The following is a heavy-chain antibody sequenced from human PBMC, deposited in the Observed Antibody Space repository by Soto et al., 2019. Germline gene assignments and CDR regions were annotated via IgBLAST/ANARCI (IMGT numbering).Heavy chain of an antibody. V-gene: IGHV3-30*18. Sequence: GGSLRLPCAASGFTFSTYGTQWVRQAPGKGLEGVAVISYDGYLKYYVDAVKGRFTVARDNSKSTLFLEMNSLRVEDTAVYFCAKDFKVSGSHYGTLNYYYGREVWGQGTTVTVSS. CDR1: GFTFSTYG. D-gene: IGHD3-10*01. CDR3: AKDFKVSGSHYGTLNYYYGREV. J-gene: IGHJ6*02. CDR2: ISYDGYLK.